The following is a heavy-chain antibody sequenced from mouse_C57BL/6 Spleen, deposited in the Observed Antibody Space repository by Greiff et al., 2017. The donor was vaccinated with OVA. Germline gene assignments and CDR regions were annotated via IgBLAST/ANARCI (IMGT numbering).Heavy chain of an antibody. J-gene: IGHJ3*01. V-gene: IGHV1-22*01. CDR1: GYTFTDYN. Sequence: VQLQQSGPELVKPGASVKMSCKASGYTFTDYNMHWVKQSHGKSLEWIGYINPNNGGTSYNQKFKGKATLTVNKSSSTAHMELRSLTSEDSAVYYCAKGYYGSSPLFAYWGQGTLVTVSA. CDR3: AKGYYGSSPLFAY. CDR2: INPNNGGT. D-gene: IGHD1-1*01.